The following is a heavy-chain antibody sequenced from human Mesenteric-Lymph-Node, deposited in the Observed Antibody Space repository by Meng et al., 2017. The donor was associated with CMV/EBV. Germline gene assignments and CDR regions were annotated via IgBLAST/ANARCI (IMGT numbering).Heavy chain of an antibody. CDR2: VSFDGNSE. CDR1: GFTFSHYP. J-gene: IGHJ4*02. D-gene: IGHD6-19*01. V-gene: IGHV3-30*04. CDR3: VRGEQWLVLGPSYDY. Sequence: GGSLRLSCAASGFTFSHYPMHWVRQAPGKGLEWVALVSFDGNSEYYADSVKGRFTVSRDNSRNTLYLQMNSLRPEDTAVYHCVRGEQWLVLGPSYDYWGQGTLVTVSS.